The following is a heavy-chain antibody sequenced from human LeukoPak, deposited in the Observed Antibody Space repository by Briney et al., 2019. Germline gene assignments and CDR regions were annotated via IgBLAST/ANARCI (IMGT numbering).Heavy chain of an antibody. D-gene: IGHD3-10*01. Sequence: GGSLRLSCAASGFALSGYGMNWVRQAPGKGLEWVSYISGASSYIYYADSVRGRFTISRDNAKNSLYLQMNSLRDDDTAVYYCARGLSTCDYWGQGTLVTVSS. J-gene: IGHJ4*02. CDR3: ARGLSTCDY. CDR1: GFALSGYG. CDR2: ISGASSYI. V-gene: IGHV3-48*02.